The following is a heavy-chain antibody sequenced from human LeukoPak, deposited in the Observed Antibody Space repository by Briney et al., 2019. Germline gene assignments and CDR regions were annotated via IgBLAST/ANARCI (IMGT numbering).Heavy chain of an antibody. V-gene: IGHV4-39*07. Sequence: SETLSLTCTVSSGSISSSSYYWGWIRQPPGEGLEWIGNIYYSGSTYYNPSLKSRVTMSVDTSKNQFSLKLSSVTAADTAVYYCASVGGYYYYGMDVWGQGTTVTVSS. J-gene: IGHJ6*02. D-gene: IGHD2-15*01. CDR3: ASVGGYYYYGMDV. CDR2: IYYSGST. CDR1: SGSISSSSYY.